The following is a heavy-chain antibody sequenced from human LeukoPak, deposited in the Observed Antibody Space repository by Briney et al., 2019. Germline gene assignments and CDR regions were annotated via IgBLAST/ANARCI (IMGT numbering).Heavy chain of an antibody. J-gene: IGHJ4*02. CDR1: GLTFDDFG. CDR2: ISAGGDNT. V-gene: IGHV3-23*01. Sequence: PGGSLRLSCAASGLTFDDFGMTWVRQAPGKGLEWVSGISAGGDNTYYADSVKGRFTISRDNSKNTLYLQMNSLRADDTAIYYCAKDRGYWGLGTLVSVSS. CDR3: AKDRGY.